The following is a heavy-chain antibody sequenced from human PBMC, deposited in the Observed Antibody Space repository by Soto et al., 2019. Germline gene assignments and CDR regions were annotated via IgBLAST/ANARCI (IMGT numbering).Heavy chain of an antibody. D-gene: IGHD5-12*01. J-gene: IGHJ3*02. V-gene: IGHV4-30-2*01. CDR2: IYHSGST. Sequence: SETLSLTCAVSGGSISSGGYSWSWIRQPPGKGLEWIGYIYHSGSTYYNPSLKSRVTISVDRSKNQLSLKPSSVTAADTAVYYCARAVVEMATISAAFDIWGQGTMVTVSS. CDR1: GGSISSGGYS. CDR3: ARAVVEMATISAAFDI.